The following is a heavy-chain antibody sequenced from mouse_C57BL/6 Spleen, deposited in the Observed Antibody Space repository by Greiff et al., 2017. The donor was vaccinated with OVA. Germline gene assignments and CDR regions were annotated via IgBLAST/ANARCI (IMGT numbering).Heavy chain of an antibody. CDR2: IYPASGST. D-gene: IGHD1-1*01. V-gene: IGHV1-55*01. J-gene: IGHJ4*01. CDR3: ARWGGSSYGYAMDY. Sequence: QVQLQQPGAELVKPGASVKMSCKASGYTFTSYWITWVKQRPGQGLEWIGDIYPASGSTNYNEKFKSKATLTVDTSSSTAYMQLSSLTSEDSAVYYCARWGGSSYGYAMDYWGQGTSVTVSS. CDR1: GYTFTSYW.